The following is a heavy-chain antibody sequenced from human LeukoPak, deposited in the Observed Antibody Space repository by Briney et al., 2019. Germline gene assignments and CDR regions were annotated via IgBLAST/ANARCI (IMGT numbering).Heavy chain of an antibody. V-gene: IGHV3-15*01. CDR3: TTDLLITIFGVVKNY. CDR1: GFTFSNYW. D-gene: IGHD3-3*01. CDR2: IKSKTDGGTT. Sequence: GGSLRLSCIASGFTFSNYWMSWVRQAPGKGLEWVGRIKSKTDGGTTDYAAPVKGRFTISRDDSKNTLYLQMNSLKTEDTAVYYCTTDLLITIFGVVKNYWGQGTLVTVSS. J-gene: IGHJ4*02.